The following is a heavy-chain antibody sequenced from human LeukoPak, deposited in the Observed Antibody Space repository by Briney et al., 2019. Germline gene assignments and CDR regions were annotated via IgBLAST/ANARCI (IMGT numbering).Heavy chain of an antibody. CDR3: AKLYTSRWYNDY. V-gene: IGHV3-30-3*01. Sequence: AGGSLRLSCAASGXTFSSYAMHWVRQAPGKGLEWVAVISADGTNKNYADSVKGLFTISRDNSKNTLYLQMNSLRAEDTAVYYCAKLYTSRWYNDYWGQGTLVTVSS. J-gene: IGHJ4*02. CDR2: ISADGTNK. CDR1: GXTFSSYA. D-gene: IGHD6-13*01.